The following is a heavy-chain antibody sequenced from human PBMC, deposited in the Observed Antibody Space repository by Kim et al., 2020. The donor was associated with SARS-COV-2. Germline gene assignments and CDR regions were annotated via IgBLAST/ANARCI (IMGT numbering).Heavy chain of an antibody. CDR2: ISGSGTTT. CDR1: GFTFSTYG. V-gene: IGHV3-23*01. D-gene: IGHD2-21*01. J-gene: IGHJ4*01. Sequence: GGSLRLSCVASGFTFSTYGMSWVRQAPGKGLEWVSAISGSGTTTYYADSVRGRFTISRDNSKNPLYLQMNSLSAEDTATYHCAKIGWGGFDLYYFDYWG. CDR3: AKIGWGGFDLYYFDY.